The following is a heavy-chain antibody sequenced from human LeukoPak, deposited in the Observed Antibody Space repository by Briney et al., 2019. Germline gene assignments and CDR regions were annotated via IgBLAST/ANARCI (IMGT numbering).Heavy chain of an antibody. CDR2: IIPIFGTA. CDR3: AREICSSTSCYANYYYGMDV. Sequence: ASVKVSCKASGGTFSSYAISWVRQAPGQGPEWMGGIIPIFGTANYAQKFQGRVTITADESTSTAYMELSSLRSEDTAVYYCAREICSSTSCYANYYYGMDVWGQGTTVTVSS. V-gene: IGHV1-69*13. D-gene: IGHD2-2*01. CDR1: GGTFSSYA. J-gene: IGHJ6*02.